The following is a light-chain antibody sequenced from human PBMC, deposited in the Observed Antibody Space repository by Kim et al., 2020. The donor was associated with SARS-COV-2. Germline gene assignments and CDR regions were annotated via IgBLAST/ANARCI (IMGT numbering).Light chain of an antibody. CDR1: RGSIASNY. Sequence: KTVAISCIRSRGSIASNYVQWYQQRPGSARTTVIYEDNQRPSGVPDRFSGSIDSASNSASLTISGLKTEDEADYYCQSYDSSNHVVFGGGTQLTVL. CDR3: QSYDSSNHVV. J-gene: IGLJ2*01. CDR2: EDN. V-gene: IGLV6-57*03.